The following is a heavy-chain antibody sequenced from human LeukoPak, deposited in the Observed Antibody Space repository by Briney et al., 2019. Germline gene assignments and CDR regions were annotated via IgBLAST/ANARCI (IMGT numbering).Heavy chain of an antibody. CDR1: GGSISSYY. Sequence: SETLSLTCTVSGGSISSYYWSWIRQPAGKGLEWIGRISASGNTNYNPSLKSRVTMSVGTSKNLFALKLSSVTAADTAVYYCARQGVATAIDYWGQGTLVTVSS. D-gene: IGHD2-21*02. CDR3: ARQGVATAIDY. CDR2: ISASGNT. V-gene: IGHV4-4*07. J-gene: IGHJ4*02.